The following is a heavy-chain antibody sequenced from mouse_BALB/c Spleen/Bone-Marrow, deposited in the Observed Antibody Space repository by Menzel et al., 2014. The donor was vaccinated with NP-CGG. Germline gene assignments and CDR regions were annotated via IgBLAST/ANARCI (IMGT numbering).Heavy chain of an antibody. Sequence: VQLQQSGAELAKPGASVKTSCKASGYTLTSYWMHWVKQRPGQGLEWIGYINPSSGYTEFNQRFKDKATLTADRSSSTAYMQLSSLTSEDSAVYYCARGYYVMDYWGQGTSVTVSS. CDR3: ARGYYVMDY. V-gene: IGHV1-7*01. J-gene: IGHJ4*01. CDR2: INPSSGYT. CDR1: GYTLTSYW.